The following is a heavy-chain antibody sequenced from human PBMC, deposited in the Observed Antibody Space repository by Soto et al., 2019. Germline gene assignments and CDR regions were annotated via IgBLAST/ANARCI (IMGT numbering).Heavy chain of an antibody. CDR2: ISWDSGDV. Sequence: EVRLVDSGGGLVQPGRTLRLSCEASGFTFNHYAMYWVRQAPGKGLEWVSGISWDSGDVFYVDSVKGRFNISRDNTKNSLFLQMNSLRSDDTAFYFCARSSGGAFEVWGQGTVVAVSS. CDR1: GFTFNHYA. J-gene: IGHJ3*01. CDR3: ARSSGGAFEV. V-gene: IGHV3-9*01. D-gene: IGHD6-6*01.